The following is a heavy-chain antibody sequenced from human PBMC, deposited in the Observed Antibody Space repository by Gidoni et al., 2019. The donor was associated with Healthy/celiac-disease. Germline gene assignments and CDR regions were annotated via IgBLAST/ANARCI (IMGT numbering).Heavy chain of an antibody. CDR3: ARGLEGHWFDP. CDR2: IYTSGST. CDR1: GGSISSGSYY. V-gene: IGHV4-61*02. Sequence: QVQLQESGPGLVKPSQTLSLTCTVSGGSISSGSYYWSWIRQPAGKGLEWIGRIYTSGSTNYNPSLKSRVTISVDTSKNQFSLKLSSVTAADTAVYYCARGLEGHWFDPWGQGTLVTVSS. J-gene: IGHJ5*02.